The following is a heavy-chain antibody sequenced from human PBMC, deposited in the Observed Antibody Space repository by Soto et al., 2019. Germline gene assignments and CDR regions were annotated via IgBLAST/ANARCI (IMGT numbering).Heavy chain of an antibody. J-gene: IGHJ6*02. CDR1: GFTFSSYG. D-gene: IGHD6-13*01. CDR2: ISYDGSNK. Sequence: QVQLVESGGGVVQPGRSLRLSCAASGFTFSSYGMHWVRQAPGKGLEWVAVISYDGSNKYYADSVKGRFTISRDNSKNTLYLQMNSLRAEDTAVYYCAKDRSSSWSSLTYYYYYGMDVWGQGTTVTVSS. CDR3: AKDRSSSWSSLTYYYYYGMDV. V-gene: IGHV3-30*18.